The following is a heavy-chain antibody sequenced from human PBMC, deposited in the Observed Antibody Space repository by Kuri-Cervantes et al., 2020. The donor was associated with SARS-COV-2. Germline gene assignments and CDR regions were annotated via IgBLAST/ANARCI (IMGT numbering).Heavy chain of an antibody. V-gene: IGHV3-30-3*01. CDR1: GFTFSSYA. Sequence: GESLKISCAASGFTFSSYAMHWVRQAPGKGLEWVAVISYDGSNKYYADSVKGRFTISRDNSKNTLYLQMNSLRAEDTAVYYCAKDHKKWELRHDAFDIWGQGPMVTVTS. D-gene: IGHD1-26*01. CDR2: ISYDGSNK. CDR3: AKDHKKWELRHDAFDI. J-gene: IGHJ3*02.